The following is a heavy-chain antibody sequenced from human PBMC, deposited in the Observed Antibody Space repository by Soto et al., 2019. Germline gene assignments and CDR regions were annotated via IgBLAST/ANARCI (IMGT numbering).Heavy chain of an antibody. V-gene: IGHV3-30*04. D-gene: IGHD6-25*01. CDR2: VSNDGRNK. CDR1: GFTFSSYA. Sequence: QVQVVESGGGVVQPGRSLRLSCEVSGFTFSSYAMNWVRQAPGKGLECVAVVSNDGRNKFYADSVKGRFTISRDNAKNTMYLQMNSLLHEDPAVYYCALNEAASRLWGHGTGVTVSS. CDR3: ALNEAASRL. J-gene: IGHJ4*01.